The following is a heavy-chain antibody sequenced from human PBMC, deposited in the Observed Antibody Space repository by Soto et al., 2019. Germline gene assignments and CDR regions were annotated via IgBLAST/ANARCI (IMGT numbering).Heavy chain of an antibody. V-gene: IGHV3-23*01. Sequence: EVQLLESGGGLVQPGGSLRLSCAASGFTFSSYAMSWVRQAPGKGLEWVSAISGSGGSTYYADSVKGRFIISRDNSKNTLYLQMNSLRAEDTAVYYCAKHIAAAGQASYYYYYGMDVWGQGTTVTVSS. CDR1: GFTFSSYA. J-gene: IGHJ6*02. CDR3: AKHIAAAGQASYYYYYGMDV. CDR2: ISGSGGST. D-gene: IGHD6-13*01.